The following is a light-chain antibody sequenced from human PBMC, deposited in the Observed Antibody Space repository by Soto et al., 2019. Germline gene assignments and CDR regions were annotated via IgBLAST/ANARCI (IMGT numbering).Light chain of an antibody. J-gene: IGKJ5*01. Sequence: IVMTQSPATLSVSPWERATFSCRASQSVNTNLAWYQLKPGQAPRLLVYGASIRATGIPARISGSGSGTDFTLTIGSLEPEDFAVYYCQQRSNWPITFGQGTRLEIK. V-gene: IGKV3-11*01. CDR2: GAS. CDR1: QSVNTN. CDR3: QQRSNWPIT.